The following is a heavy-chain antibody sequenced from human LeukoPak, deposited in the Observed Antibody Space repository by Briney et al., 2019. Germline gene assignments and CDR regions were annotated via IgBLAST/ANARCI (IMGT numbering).Heavy chain of an antibody. CDR3: AKGGSNGPSGY. CDR2: ISGSGGST. V-gene: IGHV3-23*01. J-gene: IGHJ4*02. D-gene: IGHD1-26*01. CDR1: GFTFSSYA. Sequence: GGSLRLSCAASGFTFSSYAMSWVRQAPGKGLEWVSGISGSGGSTYYADSVKGRFTISRDNSKNTLYLQMNSLRADDTAVYYCAKGGSNGPSGYWGQGTLVTVSS.